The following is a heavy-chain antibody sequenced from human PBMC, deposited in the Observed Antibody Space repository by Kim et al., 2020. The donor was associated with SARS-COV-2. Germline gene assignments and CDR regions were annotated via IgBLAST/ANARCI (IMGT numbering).Heavy chain of an antibody. V-gene: IGHV4-39*01. D-gene: IGHD3-16*01. Sequence: SETLSLTCTVSGGSISSSSYYWGWIRQPPGKGLEWIGSIYYSGSTYYNPSLKSRVTISVDTSKNQFSLKLSSVTAADTAVYYCARHHPRWGGGEDYWGQGTLVTVSS. CDR1: GGSISSSSYY. CDR2: IYYSGST. CDR3: ARHHPRWGGGEDY. J-gene: IGHJ4*02.